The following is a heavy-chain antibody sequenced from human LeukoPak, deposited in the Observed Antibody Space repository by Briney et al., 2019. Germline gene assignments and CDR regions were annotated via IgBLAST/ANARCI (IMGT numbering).Heavy chain of an antibody. D-gene: IGHD2-21*02. V-gene: IGHV1-69*06. CDR1: GGTFSSYA. CDR2: IIPIFGTA. CDR3: ARDPVDCGGDCDYFDY. J-gene: IGHJ4*02. Sequence: GASVKVSCKASGGTFSSYAISWVRQAPGQGLEWMGGIIPIFGTANFAQKFQGRVTITADKSTSTAYMELSSLRSEDTAVCYCARDPVDCGGDCDYFDYWGQGTLVTVSS.